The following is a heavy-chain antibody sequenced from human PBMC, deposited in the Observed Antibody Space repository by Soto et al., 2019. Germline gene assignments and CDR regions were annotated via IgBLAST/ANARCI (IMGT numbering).Heavy chain of an antibody. D-gene: IGHD2-8*02. V-gene: IGHV3-30-3*01. CDR1: GFNFNSYT. CDR3: ARGLLEVMVPFDH. CDR2: VPPDGSKT. Sequence: QVQLVESGGGVVQPGGSLRLSCAASGFNFNSYTFNWVRQAPGKGLEWVEMVPPDGSKTNYADALKGRFTISRDNSNNKVFLQMNSLTTEDSAIYFCARGLLEVMVPFDHWGQGTLVTVSS. J-gene: IGHJ4*02.